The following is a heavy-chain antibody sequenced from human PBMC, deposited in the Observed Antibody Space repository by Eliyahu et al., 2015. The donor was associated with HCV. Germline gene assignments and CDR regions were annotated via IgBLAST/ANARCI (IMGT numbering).Heavy chain of an antibody. J-gene: IGHJ6*02. CDR1: GFXFXGYA. CDR2: IWHDGRTE. V-gene: IGHV3-33*01. Sequence: QEQLVESGGGVVQPGGSLRLSCEASGFXFXGYAMHWVRQAPGKGLAWLSLIWHDGRTEYSEDTVKGRFTVSRDNSKNTLYLQMSSLRAEDTAIYYCARDRCGLGMCAVDFSDGMDVWGQGTTVTVSS. D-gene: IGHD2-21*01. CDR3: ARDRCGLGMCAVDFSDGMDV.